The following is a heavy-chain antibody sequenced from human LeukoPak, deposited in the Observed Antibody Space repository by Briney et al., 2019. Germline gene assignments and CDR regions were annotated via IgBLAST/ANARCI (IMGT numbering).Heavy chain of an antibody. D-gene: IGHD1-26*01. J-gene: IGHJ4*02. CDR1: GYTFTSYG. Sequence: ASVKVSCKASGYTFTSYGISWVRQAPGQGLEWMGWISAYNGNTNYAQKFQGRVTMTRDTSTSTVYMELSSLRSEDTAVYYCASGSGSFLFDYWGQGTLVTVSS. CDR3: ASGSGSFLFDY. V-gene: IGHV1-18*01. CDR2: ISAYNGNT.